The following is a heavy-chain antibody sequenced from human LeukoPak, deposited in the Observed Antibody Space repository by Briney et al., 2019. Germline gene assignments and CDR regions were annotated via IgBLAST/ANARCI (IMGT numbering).Heavy chain of an antibody. CDR2: ISGSGGST. Sequence: PGGSLRLSCAASGHTFSSDAMSWVRQAPGKRLEWVSAISGSGGSTYYADSVKGRFTISRDNSKNTLYLQMNSLRAEDTAVYYCASRNYYDSSGYYSNAFDIWGQGTMVTVSS. D-gene: IGHD3-22*01. J-gene: IGHJ3*02. CDR3: ASRNYYDSSGYYSNAFDI. V-gene: IGHV3-23*01. CDR1: GHTFSSDA.